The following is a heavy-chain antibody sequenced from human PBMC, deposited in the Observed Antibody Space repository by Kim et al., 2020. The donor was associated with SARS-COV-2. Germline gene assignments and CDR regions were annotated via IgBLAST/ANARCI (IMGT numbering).Heavy chain of an antibody. V-gene: IGHV1-3*01. J-gene: IGHJ2*01. D-gene: IGHD2-21*01. CDR3: ASEHCGGGFCYWYFDL. CDR2: INAGNGNA. Sequence: ASVKVSCKASGYTFTRYSLLHWVRQAPGQSLEWMGWINAGNGNAKYSQKFQDRVTITRDTSASTAYMELSSLRSEDTGVYYCASEHCGGGFCYWYFDLWGRGTLLTVSS. CDR1: GYTFTRYS.